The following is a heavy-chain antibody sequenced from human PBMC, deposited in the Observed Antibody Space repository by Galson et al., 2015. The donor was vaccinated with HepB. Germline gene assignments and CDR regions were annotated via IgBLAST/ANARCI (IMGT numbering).Heavy chain of an antibody. CDR3: AREGVVVVRGYYGMDV. Sequence: SVKVSCKASGYTFTSYYMHWVRQAPGQGLEWMGIINPSGGSTGYAQKFQGRVTMTRDTSTSTVYMELSSLRSEDTAVYYCAREGVVVVRGYYGMDVWGQGTTVTVSS. CDR2: INPSGGST. V-gene: IGHV1-46*01. J-gene: IGHJ6*02. CDR1: GYTFTSYY. D-gene: IGHD2-15*01.